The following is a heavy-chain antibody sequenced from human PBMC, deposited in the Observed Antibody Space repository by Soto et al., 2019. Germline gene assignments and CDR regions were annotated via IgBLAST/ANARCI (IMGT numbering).Heavy chain of an antibody. Sequence: ASVKVSCKASGYTFTGQYLHWARQAPGEGLQWMGWINPSSGGTRYSQYFQGRVTMTRDTSISIAYMEMSSLTSDDTAIYYCARDLSTFAFGGSFDLWVQGTMATVSS. CDR2: INPSSGGT. J-gene: IGHJ3*01. CDR1: GYTFTGQY. D-gene: IGHD3-16*01. CDR3: ARDLSTFAFGGSFDL. V-gene: IGHV1-2*02.